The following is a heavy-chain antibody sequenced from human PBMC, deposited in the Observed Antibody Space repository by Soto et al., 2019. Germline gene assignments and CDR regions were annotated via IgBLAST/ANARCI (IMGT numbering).Heavy chain of an antibody. CDR3: ARLNGDYVSY. D-gene: IGHD4-17*01. CDR1: GGSISSSSYY. J-gene: IGHJ4*02. Sequence: QLQLQESGPGLVKPSETLSLTCTVSGGSISSSSYYWGWIRQPPGKGLEWIGSIYYSGSTYYNPSLKSRVTISVDTSKNQFSLKLSSVIAADTAVYYCARLNGDYVSYWGQGTLVTVSS. V-gene: IGHV4-39*01. CDR2: IYYSGST.